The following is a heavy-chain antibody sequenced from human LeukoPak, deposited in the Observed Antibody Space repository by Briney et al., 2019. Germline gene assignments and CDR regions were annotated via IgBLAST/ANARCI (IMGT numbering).Heavy chain of an antibody. CDR3: ARDPSTLAARPGFDY. V-gene: IGHV4-61*02. CDR2: IYTSGST. D-gene: IGHD6-6*01. CDR1: GNSISSGDNY. J-gene: IGHJ4*02. Sequence: PSETLSLTCTVSGNSISSGDNYWSWIRQPAGKGLEWIGRIYTSGSTNYNPSLKSRVTISGDTSKNQFSLRLSSVTAADTAVYYCARDPSTLAARPGFDYWGQGTLVTVSS.